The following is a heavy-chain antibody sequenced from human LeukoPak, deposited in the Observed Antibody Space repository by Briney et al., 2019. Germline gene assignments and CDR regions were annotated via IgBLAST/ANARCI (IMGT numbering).Heavy chain of an antibody. Sequence: SETLSLTCAVYGGSFSGYYWSWIRQPPGKGLEWIGEINHSGSTNYNPSLKSRVTISVDTSKNQFSLKLSSVTAADTAVYYCALHSSSALFDYWGQGTLVTASS. J-gene: IGHJ4*02. V-gene: IGHV4-34*01. CDR1: GGSFSGYY. CDR3: ALHSSSALFDY. D-gene: IGHD6-6*01. CDR2: INHSGST.